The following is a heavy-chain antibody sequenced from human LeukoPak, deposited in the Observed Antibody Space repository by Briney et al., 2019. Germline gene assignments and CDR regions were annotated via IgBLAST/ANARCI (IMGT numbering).Heavy chain of an antibody. CDR3: TKDQNTVATAPFDY. Sequence: GGSLRLSCAASGFTFSSYAMSWVRQAPGKGLEWVSAINSAGSTYYGDSVRGRFTISRDNSKNVLHLQMNSLRAEDTALYYCTKDQNTVATAPFDYWGLGTLVTVSS. J-gene: IGHJ4*02. CDR1: GFTFSSYA. D-gene: IGHD4-17*01. V-gene: IGHV3-23*01. CDR2: INSAGST.